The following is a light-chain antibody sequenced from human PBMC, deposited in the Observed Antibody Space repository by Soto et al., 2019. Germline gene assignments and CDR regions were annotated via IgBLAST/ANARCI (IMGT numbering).Light chain of an antibody. CDR2: EVS. CDR1: SSDVGGYNY. J-gene: IGLJ2*01. CDR3: SSYAGSNNSVL. Sequence: QSALTQPPSASGSPGQSVTISCTGTSSDVGGYNYVSWYQQHPGKAPKLMIYEVSKRPSGVPDRFSGSKSGNTASLTVSGLQAQDESDYSRSSYAGSNNSVLLGGGTKVTVL. V-gene: IGLV2-8*01.